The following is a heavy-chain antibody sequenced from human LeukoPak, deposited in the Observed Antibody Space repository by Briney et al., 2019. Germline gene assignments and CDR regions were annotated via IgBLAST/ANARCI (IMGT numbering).Heavy chain of an antibody. CDR3: AKVGWLRNYFDY. Sequence: GGSLRLSCAASGFTFSIYGMHWVRQAPGKGLEWVAFIRYDGSNKYYADSVKGRFTISRDNSKNTLYLQMNSLRAEDTAVYYCAKVGWLRNYFDYWGQGTLVTVSS. J-gene: IGHJ4*02. V-gene: IGHV3-30*02. D-gene: IGHD5-12*01. CDR2: IRYDGSNK. CDR1: GFTFSIYG.